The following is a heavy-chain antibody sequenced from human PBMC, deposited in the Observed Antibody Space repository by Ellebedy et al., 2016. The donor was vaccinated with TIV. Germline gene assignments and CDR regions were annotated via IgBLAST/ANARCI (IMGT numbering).Heavy chain of an antibody. D-gene: IGHD3-22*01. Sequence: GESLKISCSASGFTFSGYAMHWVRQAPGKGLEYVSAISSNGGSTYYVDSVKGRFTISRDNSKNTLDLKMSSLRAEDTAVYYCVKEGRNYFDSSGSRRDGFDIWGQGTMVTVSS. J-gene: IGHJ3*02. CDR3: VKEGRNYFDSSGSRRDGFDI. CDR2: ISSNGGST. CDR1: GFTFSGYA. V-gene: IGHV3-64D*06.